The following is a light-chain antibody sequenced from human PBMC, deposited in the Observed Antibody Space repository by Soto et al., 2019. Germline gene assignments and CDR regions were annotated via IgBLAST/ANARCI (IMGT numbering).Light chain of an antibody. CDR1: QGISSY. Sequence: DIQLTQSPSFLSASVGDRVTITCRASQGISSYLAWYQQKPGEAPKLLIYAASTLQSGVPSRFSGSGSGTEFTLTISSLQPEDFATSYCQQLNSYLFTFGPGTKVDIK. V-gene: IGKV1-9*01. CDR2: AAS. J-gene: IGKJ3*01. CDR3: QQLNSYLFT.